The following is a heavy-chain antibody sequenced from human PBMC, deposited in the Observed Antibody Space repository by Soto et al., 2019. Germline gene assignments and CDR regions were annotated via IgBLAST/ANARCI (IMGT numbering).Heavy chain of an antibody. D-gene: IGHD1-7*01. CDR2: ITYDGSNK. CDR3: EKDRVGGTFYTPLGF. CDR1: GFNLDNYG. Sequence: GSLRLPCQASGFNLDNYGMHWVRKAPGKGLVWVAVITYDGSNKYYADSVKGRFTISRDNSKNTLSLHLNTLKPEDTAVYHCEKDRVGGTFYTPLGFWGQGTLVTVSS. V-gene: IGHV3-30*18. J-gene: IGHJ4*02.